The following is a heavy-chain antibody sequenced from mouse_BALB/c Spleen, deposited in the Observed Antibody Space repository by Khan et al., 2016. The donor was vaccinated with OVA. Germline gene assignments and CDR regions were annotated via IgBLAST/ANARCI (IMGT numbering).Heavy chain of an antibody. J-gene: IGHJ3*01. V-gene: IGHV1S81*02. CDR3: TRSGYASPFAY. D-gene: IGHD6-1*01. Sequence: QVQLKESGAELVKPGASVKLSCKASGYTFSSYYLYWVKMRPGQGLEWIGGINPSDGGAHFNEKFKTKATLTVDKSSSTAYMGFSSLTSEDSAVYFCTRSGYASPFAYWGQGTLVTVSA. CDR1: GYTFSSYY. CDR2: INPSDGGA.